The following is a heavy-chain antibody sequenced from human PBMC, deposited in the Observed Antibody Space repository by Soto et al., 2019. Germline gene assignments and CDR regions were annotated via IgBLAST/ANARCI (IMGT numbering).Heavy chain of an antibody. D-gene: IGHD2-15*01. CDR3: ARVEDIVYYYGMDV. J-gene: IGHJ6*02. V-gene: IGHV3-11*06. CDR2: ISSSSSYT. Sequence: QVQLVESGGGLVKPGGSLRLSCAASGFTFSDYYMSWIRQAPGKGLEWVSYISSSSSYTNYADSVKGRFTISRDNAKNSLYLQMNSLRAEDTAVYYCARVEDIVYYYGMDVWGQGTTVTVSS. CDR1: GFTFSDYY.